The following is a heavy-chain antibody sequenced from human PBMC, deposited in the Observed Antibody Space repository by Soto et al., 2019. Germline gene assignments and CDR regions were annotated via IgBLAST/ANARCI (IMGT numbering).Heavy chain of an antibody. V-gene: IGHV3-74*01. CDR1: GFTFSSNW. D-gene: IGHD5-12*01. CDR2: INTDGSGT. CDR3: VKSRGGNNFEFFD. J-gene: IGHJ4*02. Sequence: GGSLRLSCAASGFTFSSNWMHCVRRLPGKGLVWVSRINTDGSGTNYADSVKGRFTISRDNSKNTLYLQMSSLSADDTAVYYCVKSRGGNNFEFFDWGQGALVTVSS.